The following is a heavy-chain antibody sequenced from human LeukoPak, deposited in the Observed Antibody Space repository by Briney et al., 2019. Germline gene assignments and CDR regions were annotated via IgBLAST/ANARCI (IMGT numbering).Heavy chain of an antibody. D-gene: IGHD2-21*02. Sequence: ASVKVSCKASGYTFTGYYMHWVRQAPGQGLEWMGWINPNSGTTSYAQKFQGRVTMTRVTSIRTVYMGLSSLRSDDTAVYYCARDRLTSLRLDDFWGQGTLVTVSS. CDR3: ARDRLTSLRLDDF. CDR1: GYTFTGYY. CDR2: INPNSGTT. J-gene: IGHJ4*02. V-gene: IGHV1-2*02.